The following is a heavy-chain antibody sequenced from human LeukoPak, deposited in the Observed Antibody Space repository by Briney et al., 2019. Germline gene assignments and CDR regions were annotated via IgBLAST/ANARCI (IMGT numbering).Heavy chain of an antibody. V-gene: IGHV3-23*01. D-gene: IGHD3-22*01. CDR2: ISGSDGTT. Sequence: GGSVRLSCAASGFTFSNYAMSWVRQAPGKGLEWVSGISGSDGTTYYADSVKGRFTISRDNSKNTLYLQMNGLRAEDTAVYYCATGYYYDSREFTYWGQGTLVTVSS. CDR1: GFTFSNYA. CDR3: ATGYYYDSREFTY. J-gene: IGHJ4*02.